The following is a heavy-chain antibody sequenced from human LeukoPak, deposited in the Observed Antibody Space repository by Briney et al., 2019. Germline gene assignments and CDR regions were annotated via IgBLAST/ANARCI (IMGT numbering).Heavy chain of an antibody. V-gene: IGHV3-30-3*01. CDR1: GFTFSSYA. CDR2: ISYDGSNK. CDR3: ARGTPSSSGWLYYGMDV. D-gene: IGHD6-19*01. J-gene: IGHJ6*02. Sequence: GGSLRLSCAASGFTFSSYAMNWVRQAPGKGLEWVAVISYDGSNKYYADSVKGRFTISRDNSKNTLYLQMNSLRAEDTAVYYCARGTPSSSGWLYYGMDVWGQGTTVTVSS.